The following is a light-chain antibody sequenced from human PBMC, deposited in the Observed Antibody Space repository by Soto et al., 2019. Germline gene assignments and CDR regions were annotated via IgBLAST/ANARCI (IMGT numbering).Light chain of an antibody. V-gene: IGLV2-14*01. CDR1: STDVGAYNY. CDR3: SSYTTSSTVV. Sequence: QSALTQPASVSGSPGQSITISCTGTSTDVGAYNYVSWYQQHPGKAPKLMIYEVNNRPSGVSHRFSGSKSANMASLTISGLQAEDEADYYCSSYTTSSTVVFGGGTKLTVL. CDR2: EVN. J-gene: IGLJ2*01.